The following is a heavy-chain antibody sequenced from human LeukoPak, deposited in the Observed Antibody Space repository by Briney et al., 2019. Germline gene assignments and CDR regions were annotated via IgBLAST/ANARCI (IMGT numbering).Heavy chain of an antibody. CDR2: ISDNSNYI. J-gene: IGHJ4*02. D-gene: IGHD3-10*01. CDR1: GFTFSSYA. V-gene: IGHV3-21*01. Sequence: GGSLRLSCAASGFTFSSYAMNWVRQAPGKGLEWVSSISDNSNYIFYADSVKGRFTISRDNAKNSLFLQMNSLRAEDTAVYFCARELHYASGSFPGEHFWGQGTLVTVSS. CDR3: ARELHYASGSFPGEHF.